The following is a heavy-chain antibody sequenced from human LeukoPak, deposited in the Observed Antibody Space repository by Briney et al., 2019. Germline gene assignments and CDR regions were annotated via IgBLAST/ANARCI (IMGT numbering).Heavy chain of an antibody. D-gene: IGHD2-15*01. CDR3: ARVLLVVVVAATVRFDYYMDV. J-gene: IGHJ6*03. CDR1: GGSISSSSYY. V-gene: IGHV4-39*07. CDR2: IYYSGST. Sequence: SETLSLTCTVSGGSISSSSYYWGWIRQPPGKGLEWIGSIYYSGSTYYNPSLKSRVTISVDTSKNQFSLKLSSVTAADTTVYYCARVLLVVVVAATVRFDYYMDVWGKGTTVTVSS.